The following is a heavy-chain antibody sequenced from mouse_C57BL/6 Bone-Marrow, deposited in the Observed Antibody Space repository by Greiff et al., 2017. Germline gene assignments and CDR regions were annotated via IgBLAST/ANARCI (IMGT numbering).Heavy chain of an antibody. Sequence: EVKLVESGGDLVKPGGSLKFSCAASGFTFSSYGMSWVRQTPDTRLEWVATISSGGSYTYYPDSVQGRFTISRDNATNTLYLQMSSLTSEDTAMDYCARHGDCNYYCDYWGQGTTLTVSS. D-gene: IGHD2-13*01. J-gene: IGHJ2*01. CDR2: ISSGGSYT. CDR3: ARHGDCNYYCDY. CDR1: GFTFSSYG. V-gene: IGHV5-6*02.